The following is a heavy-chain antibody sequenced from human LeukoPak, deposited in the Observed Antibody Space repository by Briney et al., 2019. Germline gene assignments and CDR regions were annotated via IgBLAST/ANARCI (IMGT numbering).Heavy chain of an antibody. V-gene: IGHV4-4*07. CDR3: AKDYGSGWLLD. CDR1: GGSISSYY. CDR2: IYTSGGT. D-gene: IGHD6-19*01. J-gene: IGHJ4*02. Sequence: SETLSLTRTVSGGSISSYYWSWVRQPPGKGLEWVGRIYTSGGTNYNPSLQSRVTISVEKSKNQFPLKLSSVTAAHTPVYYCAKDYGSGWLLDWGQGTLVTVSS.